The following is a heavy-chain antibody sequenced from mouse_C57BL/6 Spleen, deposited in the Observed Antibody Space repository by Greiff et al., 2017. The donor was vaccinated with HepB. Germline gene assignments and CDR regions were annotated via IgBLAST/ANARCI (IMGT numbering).Heavy chain of an antibody. CDR2: IDPANGNT. CDR3: ARSDYYGSSPYWYFDV. CDR1: GFNIKNTY. D-gene: IGHD1-1*01. V-gene: IGHV14-3*01. Sequence: VQLQESVAELVRPGASVKLSCTASGFNIKNTYMHWVKQRPEQGLEWIGRIDPANGNTKYAPKFQGKATITADTSSNTAYLQLSSLTSEDTAIYYCARSDYYGSSPYWYFDVWGTRTTVTVSS. J-gene: IGHJ1*03.